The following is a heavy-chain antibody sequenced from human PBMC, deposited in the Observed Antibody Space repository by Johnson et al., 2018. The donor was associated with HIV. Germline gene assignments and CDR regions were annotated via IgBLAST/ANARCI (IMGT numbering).Heavy chain of an antibody. D-gene: IGHD2/OR15-2a*01. V-gene: IGHV3-48*04. CDR1: GFTFSSYA. J-gene: IGHJ3*02. CDR3: AGIIEAFDI. Sequence: VQLVESGGGVVQPGRSLRLSCAASGFTFSSYAMHWVRQAPGKGLEWVSYISSNGSPIYYADSVKGRFTISRDNAKNSLYLQMKSLRAEDTAVYYCAGIIEAFDIWGQGTMVTVSS. CDR2: ISSNGSPI.